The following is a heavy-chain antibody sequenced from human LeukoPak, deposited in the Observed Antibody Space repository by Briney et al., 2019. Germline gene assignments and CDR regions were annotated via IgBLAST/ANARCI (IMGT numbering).Heavy chain of an antibody. V-gene: IGHV3-23*01. CDR3: AKDGGLWVSAHWGDS. CDR2: ITTGDGNT. J-gene: IGHJ4*02. Sequence: GGSLRLSCTASGFTFSSYTMTWVRQAPGKGLKWVSTITTGDGNTYYADSVKGRFTVSRDDSKNTLYLQMNSPRAEDTAVYYCAKDGGLWVSAHWGDSWGRGTLVTVSS. D-gene: IGHD7-27*01. CDR1: GFTFSSYT.